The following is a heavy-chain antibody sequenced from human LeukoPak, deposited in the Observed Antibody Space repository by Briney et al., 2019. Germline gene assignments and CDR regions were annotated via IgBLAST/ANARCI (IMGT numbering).Heavy chain of an antibody. CDR3: ARVDGDYAVYNWFDP. CDR2: MNPNSGNT. Sequence: ASVKVSCKASGYTFTSYDINWVRQATGQGLEWMGWMNPNSGNTGYAQKFQGRVTMTRNTSISTACMELSSLRSEDTAVYYCARVDGDYAVYNWFDPWGQGTLVTVSS. J-gene: IGHJ5*02. V-gene: IGHV1-8*01. D-gene: IGHD4-17*01. CDR1: GYTFTSYD.